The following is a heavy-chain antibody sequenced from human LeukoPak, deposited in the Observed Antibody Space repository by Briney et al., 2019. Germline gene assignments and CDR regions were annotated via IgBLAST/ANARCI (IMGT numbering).Heavy chain of an antibody. Sequence: SETLSLTRTVSLGSLSSSSYYWGWIRQPPGKGLEWIGCIYYSGSTYYNPSLKSRVTISVDTSKNQFSLKLCALTAADTAVYYCARRSPYSTGWSSYFDYWGQGALVTVSS. D-gene: IGHD2/OR15-2a*01. CDR1: LGSLSSSSYY. J-gene: IGHJ4*02. CDR3: ARRSPYSTGWSSYFDY. CDR2: IYYSGST. V-gene: IGHV4-39*07.